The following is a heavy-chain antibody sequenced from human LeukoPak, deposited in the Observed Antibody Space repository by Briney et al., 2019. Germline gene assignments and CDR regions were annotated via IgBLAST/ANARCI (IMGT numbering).Heavy chain of an antibody. Sequence: PSETLSLTCTVSGGSISSYYWSWIRQPPGKGLEWIGYIYYSGSTNYNPSLKSRVTISVDTSKNQFSLKLSSVTAADTAVYYCARDGRDGYNSGAFDIWGQGTMVTVSS. D-gene: IGHD5-24*01. J-gene: IGHJ3*02. CDR1: GGSISSYY. V-gene: IGHV4-59*01. CDR2: IYYSGST. CDR3: ARDGRDGYNSGAFDI.